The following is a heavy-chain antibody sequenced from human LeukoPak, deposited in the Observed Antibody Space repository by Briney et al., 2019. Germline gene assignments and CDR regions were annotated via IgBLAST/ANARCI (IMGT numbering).Heavy chain of an antibody. CDR3: ARREYSYGIDY. CDR2: INHSGST. CDR1: GGSFSGYY. D-gene: IGHD5-18*01. Sequence: SETLSLTCAVYGGSFSGYYWSWLSQPPGKGLEWIGEINHSGSTNYNPSLKSRVTISVDTSKNQFSLKLSSVTAADTAVYYCARREYSYGIDYWGQGTLVTVSS. V-gene: IGHV4-34*01. J-gene: IGHJ4*02.